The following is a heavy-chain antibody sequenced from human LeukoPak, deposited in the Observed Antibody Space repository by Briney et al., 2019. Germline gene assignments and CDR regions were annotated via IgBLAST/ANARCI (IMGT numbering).Heavy chain of an antibody. J-gene: IGHJ4*02. CDR1: GFTFSSYS. Sequence: PGGSLRLSCAASGFTFSSYSMNWVRQAPGKGPEWVSYISSSSSTIYYADSVKGRFTISRDNAKNSLYLQMNSLRAEDTAVYYCAYSSGWFTKHFDYWGQGTLVTVSS. D-gene: IGHD6-19*01. V-gene: IGHV3-48*01. CDR3: AYSSGWFTKHFDY. CDR2: ISSSSSTI.